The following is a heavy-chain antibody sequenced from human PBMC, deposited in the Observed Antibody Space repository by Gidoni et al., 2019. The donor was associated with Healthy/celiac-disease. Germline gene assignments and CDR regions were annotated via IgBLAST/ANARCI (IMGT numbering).Heavy chain of an antibody. CDR1: GYTFPSYY. J-gene: IGHJ4*02. CDR3: GRGPTKHLFDY. CDR2: INPSGAST. Sequence: QVQLVQAGAEGNKRGASVKVFGKACGYTFPSYYTHGVRQAPGQGLAWMGIINPSGASTSYAQKFHGRVTMTRATSTSTVYMELSSLRSEYTALYYFGRGPTKHLFDYWCQGTLVTVSS. V-gene: IGHV1-46*03.